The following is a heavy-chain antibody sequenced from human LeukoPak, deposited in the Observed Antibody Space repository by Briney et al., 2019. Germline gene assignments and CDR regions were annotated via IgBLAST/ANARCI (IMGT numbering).Heavy chain of an antibody. D-gene: IGHD2-21*02. J-gene: IGHJ4*02. CDR3: ARAPSGVVVTATNFDY. Sequence: PGGSLRLSCAASGFSFSSYGMHWVRQAAGEGLEWVAVIWYDGTNKYYADSVKGRFTISRDNSKNTLYLQMNSLRAEDTAVYYCARAPSGVVVTATNFDYWGQGTLVTVSS. CDR1: GFSFSSYG. CDR2: IWYDGTNK. V-gene: IGHV3-33*01.